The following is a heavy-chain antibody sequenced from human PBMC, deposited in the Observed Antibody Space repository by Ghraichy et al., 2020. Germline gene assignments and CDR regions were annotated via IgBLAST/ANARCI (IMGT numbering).Heavy chain of an antibody. Sequence: GGSLRLSCAASGFTVSSNYMSWVRQAPGKGLEWVSVIYSGGSTYYADSVKGRFTISRDNSKNTLYLQMNSLRAEDTAVYYCARGHYDSFFDYWGQGTLVTVSS. CDR3: ARGHYDSFFDY. CDR1: GFTVSSNY. V-gene: IGHV3-66*01. J-gene: IGHJ4*02. D-gene: IGHD3-22*01. CDR2: IYSGGST.